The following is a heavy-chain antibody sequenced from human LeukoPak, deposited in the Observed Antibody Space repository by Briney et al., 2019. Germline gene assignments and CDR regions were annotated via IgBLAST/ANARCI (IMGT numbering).Heavy chain of an antibody. CDR2: IWYDASNK. CDR1: GFTFSNYG. CDR3: TTAAAGTWSYYYYGMDV. J-gene: IGHJ6*02. Sequence: PGGSLRLSCAASGFTFSNYGMVWVRQAPGKGLEWVAVIWYDASNKYYVDSVKGRFTISRDNSKNTLYLQMNSLRAEDTAVYYCTTAAAGTWSYYYYGMDVWGQGTTVTVSS. D-gene: IGHD6-13*01. V-gene: IGHV3-33*01.